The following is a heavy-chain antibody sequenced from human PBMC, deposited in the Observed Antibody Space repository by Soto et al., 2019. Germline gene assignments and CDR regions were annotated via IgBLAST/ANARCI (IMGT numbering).Heavy chain of an antibody. J-gene: IGHJ5*01. CDR3: AREVSYDYRLLDS. Sequence: PSETLSLTGAVYGGSFSGYYWSWIRQPPGKGLEWIGEINHSGSTNYNPSLKSGVTISVDTSKNQFSLKLSSVTAADRAVYYGAREVSYDYRLLDSCGQGTLVTVSS. D-gene: IGHD5-18*01. CDR2: INHSGST. CDR1: GGSFSGYY. V-gene: IGHV4-34*01.